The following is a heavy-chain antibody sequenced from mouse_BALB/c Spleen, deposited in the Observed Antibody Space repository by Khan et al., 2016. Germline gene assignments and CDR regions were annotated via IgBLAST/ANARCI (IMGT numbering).Heavy chain of an antibody. Sequence: QVQLKQSGPGLVQPSQSLSITCTVSGFSLISYGVHWVRQSPGKGLEWLGVIWSGGSTDYNAALISRLSLSKDNSKSKVFCKMHSLQADDTVIYYCGRDDYYYDYWDEGTALTVSS. D-gene: IGHD2-13*01. V-gene: IGHV2-4-1*01. CDR1: GFSLISYG. CDR2: IWSGGST. CDR3: GRDDYYYDY. J-gene: IGHJ2*01.